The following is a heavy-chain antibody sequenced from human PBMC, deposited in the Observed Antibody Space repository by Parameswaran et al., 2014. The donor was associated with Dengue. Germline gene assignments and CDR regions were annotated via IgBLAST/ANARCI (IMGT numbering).Heavy chain of an antibody. CDR2: ISSSSSYI. V-gene: IGHV3-21*01. D-gene: IGHD3-3*01. CDR3: ARVTAIFGVVKTPPDY. CDR1: GFTFSSYS. Sequence: GGSLRLSCAASGFTFSSYSMNWVRQAPGKGLEWVSSISSSSSYIYYADSVKGRFTISRDNAKNSLYLQMNSLRAEDTAVYYCARVTAIFGVVKTPPDYWGQGTLVTVSS. J-gene: IGHJ4*02.